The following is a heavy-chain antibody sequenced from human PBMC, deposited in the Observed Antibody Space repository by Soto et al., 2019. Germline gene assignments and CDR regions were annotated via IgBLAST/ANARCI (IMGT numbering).Heavy chain of an antibody. CDR2: INAGNGNT. J-gene: IGHJ4*02. D-gene: IGHD6-19*01. Sequence: QVQLVQSGAEVKKPGASVKVSCKASGYTFTSYAIHWVRQAPGQRLEWMGWINAGNGNTKYSQKFQDRVTITRDTSASTAYMELSSMRSEDTAVYYCARDLGGWPDYWGQGTLVTVSS. CDR1: GYTFTSYA. V-gene: IGHV1-3*01. CDR3: ARDLGGWPDY.